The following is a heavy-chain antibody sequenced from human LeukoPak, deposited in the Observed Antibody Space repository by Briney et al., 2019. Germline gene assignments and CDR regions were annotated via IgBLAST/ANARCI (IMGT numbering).Heavy chain of an antibody. V-gene: IGHV4-61*02. CDR2: IYTSGRT. Sequence: PSEPLSFTCTFSGGSITFGSYYLTWIRQPAGKGLEWIGRIYTSGRTFYNPSLKSRVTISMDTSMNQFSLRLNSVTAADTAVYYCARARVIPASFDGWGQGTLVTVSS. CDR3: ARARVIPASFDG. CDR1: GGSITFGSYY. D-gene: IGHD3-16*02. J-gene: IGHJ4*02.